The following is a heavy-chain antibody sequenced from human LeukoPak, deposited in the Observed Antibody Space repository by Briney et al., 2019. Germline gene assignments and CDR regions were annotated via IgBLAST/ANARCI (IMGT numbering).Heavy chain of an antibody. J-gene: IGHJ4*02. D-gene: IGHD3-9*01. Sequence: ASVKLSCKASGYTFTSYAVHWVRQAPGQRLEWMGWINAGNGNTKYSQKFQGRVTITRDTSASTAYMELSSLRSEDTAVYYCARDRWGRSILSYWGQGTLVTVSS. V-gene: IGHV1-3*01. CDR2: INAGNGNT. CDR3: ARDRWGRSILSY. CDR1: GYTFTSYA.